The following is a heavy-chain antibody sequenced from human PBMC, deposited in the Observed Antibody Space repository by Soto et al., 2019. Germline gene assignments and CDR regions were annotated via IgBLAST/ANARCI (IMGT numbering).Heavy chain of an antibody. J-gene: IGHJ4*02. Sequence: SETLSLTCTVSGDSISSGGYYWNWIRQHPGKGLEWIGSIYYSGTTYYNPSLKTRVTISVDTSKNQFSLKLSSVTAADTAVYYCAKTYYDVSFDYWGQGTLVTVS. CDR3: AKTYYDVSFDY. CDR1: GDSISSGGYY. V-gene: IGHV4-31*03. CDR2: IYYSGTT. D-gene: IGHD3-3*01.